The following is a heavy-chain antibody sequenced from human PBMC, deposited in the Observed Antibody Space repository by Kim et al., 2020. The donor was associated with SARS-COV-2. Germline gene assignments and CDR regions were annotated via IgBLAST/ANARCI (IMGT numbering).Heavy chain of an antibody. J-gene: IGHJ6*02. Sequence: ASVKVSCKASGYTFTSYAMNWVRQAPGQGLEWMGWINTNTGNPTYAQGFTGRFVFSLDTSVSTAYLQISSLKAEDTAVYYCAREGAAYCTNGVCSLIQDYYYYGMDVWGQGTTVTVSS. CDR3: AREGAAYCTNGVCSLIQDYYYYGMDV. CDR1: GYTFTSYA. V-gene: IGHV7-4-1*02. CDR2: INTNTGNP. D-gene: IGHD2-8*01.